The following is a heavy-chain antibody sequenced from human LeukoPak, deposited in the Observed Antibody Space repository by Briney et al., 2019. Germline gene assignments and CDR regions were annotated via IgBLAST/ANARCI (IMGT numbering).Heavy chain of an antibody. CDR3: ARVVGSGDLWSGYYYYFDY. Sequence: ASVKVSCKASGYTFTSYDINWVRQATGQGLEWMGWMNPNSGNTGYAQKFQGRVTITRNTSISTAYMELSSLRSEDTAVYYCARVVGSGDLWSGYYYYFDYWGQGTLVTVSS. D-gene: IGHD3-3*01. CDR1: GYTFTSYD. V-gene: IGHV1-8*03. CDR2: MNPNSGNT. J-gene: IGHJ4*02.